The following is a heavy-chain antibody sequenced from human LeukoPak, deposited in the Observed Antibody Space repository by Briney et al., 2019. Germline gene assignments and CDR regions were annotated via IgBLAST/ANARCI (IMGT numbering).Heavy chain of an antibody. CDR2: ISAYNGNT. D-gene: IGHD3-22*01. Sequence: GASVKVSCEASGYTFTSYGISWVRQAPGQGLEWMGWISAYNGNTNYAQKLQGRVTMTTDTSTSTAYMELRSLRSDDTAVYYCARVAEEHYDSSGYYFDYWGQGTLVTVSS. CDR1: GYTFTSYG. V-gene: IGHV1-18*01. CDR3: ARVAEEHYDSSGYYFDY. J-gene: IGHJ4*02.